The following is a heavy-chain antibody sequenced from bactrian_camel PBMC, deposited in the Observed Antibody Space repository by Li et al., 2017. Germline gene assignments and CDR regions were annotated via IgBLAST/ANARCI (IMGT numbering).Heavy chain of an antibody. CDR3: AEGRGSRGEHCYSLNY. CDR1: GYSYSSYC. CDR2: IYPQGLTT. J-gene: IGHJ4*01. Sequence: EVQLVESGGGSVQAGGSLRLSCKASGYSYSSYCMAWFRQVPGKRREGIAAIYPQGLTTDYADSVKARFTISRDSAKNTVYLQMNNLQPEDTATYYCAEGRGSRGEHCYSLNYWGQGTQVTV. V-gene: IGHV3S40*01. D-gene: IGHD6*01.